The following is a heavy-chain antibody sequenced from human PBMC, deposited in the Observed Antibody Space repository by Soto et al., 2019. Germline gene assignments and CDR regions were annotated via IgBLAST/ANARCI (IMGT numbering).Heavy chain of an antibody. CDR2: ISGSGGST. CDR3: ASPDANYDFWSGYFYFDY. V-gene: IGHV3-23*01. J-gene: IGHJ4*02. CDR1: GFTFSSYA. Sequence: EVQLLESGGGLVQPGGSLRLSCAACGFTFSSYAMSWVRQAPGKGLEWVSAISGSGGSTYYADSVKGRFTISRDNSKNTLYLQMNSLRAEDTAVYYCASPDANYDFWSGYFYFDYWGQGTLVTVSS. D-gene: IGHD3-3*01.